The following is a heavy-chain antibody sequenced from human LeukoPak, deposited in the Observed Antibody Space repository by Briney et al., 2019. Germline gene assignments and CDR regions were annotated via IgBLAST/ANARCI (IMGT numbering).Heavy chain of an antibody. Sequence: GGSLRLSCTASGSIVNYNYINWVRQAPGKGLEWVSSISSSSSYIYYADSVKGRFTISRDNAKNSLYLQMNSLRAEDTAVYYCAMEGYSGNYPAYWGQGTLVTVSS. V-gene: IGHV3-21*01. CDR1: GSIVNYNY. J-gene: IGHJ4*02. CDR3: AMEGYSGNYPAY. D-gene: IGHD1-26*01. CDR2: ISSSSSYI.